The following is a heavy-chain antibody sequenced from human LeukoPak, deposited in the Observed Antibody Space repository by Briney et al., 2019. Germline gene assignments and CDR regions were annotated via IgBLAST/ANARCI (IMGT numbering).Heavy chain of an antibody. J-gene: IGHJ5*02. CDR3: AREWGSSWSIGWYWFDP. Sequence: SQTLSLTCAISGDSVSSNSAAWNWIRQSPSRGLEWLGRTYYRSKWYNDYAVSVKSRITINLDTSKNQFSLQLNSVTPEDTAVYYCAREWGSSWSIGWYWFDPWGQGTLVTVSS. V-gene: IGHV6-1*01. D-gene: IGHD6-13*01. CDR1: GDSVSSNSAA. CDR2: TYYRSKWYN.